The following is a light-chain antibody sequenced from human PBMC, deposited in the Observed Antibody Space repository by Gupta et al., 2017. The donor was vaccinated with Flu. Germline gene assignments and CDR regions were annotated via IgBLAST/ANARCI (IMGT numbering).Light chain of an antibody. Sequence: SGSIASNYVQWYQQRPGSSPTTVIYEDNRRPSGVPDRFSGSIDSSSNSASLTISGLKTDDEADYYCQSYDSSNQGVFGGGTKVTVL. V-gene: IGLV6-57*01. J-gene: IGLJ3*02. CDR1: SGSIASNY. CDR3: QSYDSSNQGV. CDR2: EDN.